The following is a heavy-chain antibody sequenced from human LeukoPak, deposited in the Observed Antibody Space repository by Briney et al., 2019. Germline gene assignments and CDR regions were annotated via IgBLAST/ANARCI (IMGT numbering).Heavy chain of an antibody. CDR3: ARDRAGIQYFDWLS. CDR2: IIPILDIA. CDR1: GGTFSSYA. Sequence: GSSVRVSCKASGGTFSSYAISWVRQAPGQGLEWMGRIIPILDIANYAQKLQGRVTITADKSTSTAYMELSSLRPEDTAVYYCARDRAGIQYFDWLSWGHGILVSVSS. V-gene: IGHV1-69*04. J-gene: IGHJ4*03. D-gene: IGHD3-9*01.